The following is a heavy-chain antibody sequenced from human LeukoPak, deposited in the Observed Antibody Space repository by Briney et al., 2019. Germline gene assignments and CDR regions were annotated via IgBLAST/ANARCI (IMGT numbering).Heavy chain of an antibody. CDR3: ARRTSLRYFDWLSKAPLDY. D-gene: IGHD3-9*01. J-gene: IGHJ4*02. Sequence: KPGGSLRLSCAASGFTFSSYSMNWVRQAPGKGLEWVSSISSSSSYIYYADSVKGRFTISRDNAKNSLYLQMNSLRAEDTAVYYCARRTSLRYFDWLSKAPLDYWGQGTQVTVSS. CDR1: GFTFSSYS. CDR2: ISSSSSYI. V-gene: IGHV3-21*01.